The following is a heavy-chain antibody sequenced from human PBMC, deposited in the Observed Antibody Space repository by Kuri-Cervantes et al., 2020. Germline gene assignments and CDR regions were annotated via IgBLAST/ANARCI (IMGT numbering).Heavy chain of an antibody. CDR1: GFTFDDYA. D-gene: IGHD3-10*01. CDR2: ISWNSGSI. CDR3: AKDYGSGSYYYYGMDV. Sequence: SLKISCAASGFTFDDYAMHWVRQAPGKGLEWVSGISWNSGSIGYADSVKGRFTISRDNAKNSLYLQMNRLRAEDTALYYCAKDYGSGSYYYYGMDVWGQGTTVTVSS. J-gene: IGHJ6*02. V-gene: IGHV3-9*01.